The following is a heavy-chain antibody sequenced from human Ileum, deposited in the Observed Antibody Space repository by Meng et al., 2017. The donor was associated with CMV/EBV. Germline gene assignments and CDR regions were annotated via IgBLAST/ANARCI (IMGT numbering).Heavy chain of an antibody. D-gene: IGHD2-15*01. V-gene: IGHV4-4*07. CDR1: GGSISSSY. CDR2: IYTSGST. CDR3: ARYCSGGSCYSGRHNWFDP. J-gene: IGHJ5*02. Sequence: VHLQGAGPRLVNPSATLPLSFTVSGGSISSSYWRWIRQPAVKGLEWIRRIYTSGSTNYNPSLKSRVTMSVDTSKNQFSLKLSSVTAADTAVYYCARYCSGGSCYSGRHNWFDPWGQGTLVTVSS.